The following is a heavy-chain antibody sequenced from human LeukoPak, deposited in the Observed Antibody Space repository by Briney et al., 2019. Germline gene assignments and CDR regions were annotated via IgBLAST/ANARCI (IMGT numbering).Heavy chain of an antibody. D-gene: IGHD2-2*03. CDR1: GGSISSSSYY. V-gene: IGHV4-39*01. CDR3: ARHGYCSSTSCPGDAFDI. J-gene: IGHJ3*02. CDR2: IYYSGSN. Sequence: PSETLSLTCTVSGGSISSSSYYWGWIRQPPGKGLEWIGSIYYSGSNYYNTSLKSRVTISVDTSKNQFSLKLSSVTAADTAVYYCARHGYCSSTSCPGDAFDIWGQGTMVTVSS.